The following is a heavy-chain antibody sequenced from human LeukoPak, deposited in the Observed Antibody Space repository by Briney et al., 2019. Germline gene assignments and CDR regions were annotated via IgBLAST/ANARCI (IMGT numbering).Heavy chain of an antibody. CDR1: GYSFTSYT. Sequence: ASVKVSCKASGYSFTSYTISWVRQAPGQGLEWMGRISAYNGNTNYAQNLQGRVTMTTDTSTSTAYMELRSLRSDDTAVYYCASSDEDWGIVGPTWLDYWGLGTLVTVA. J-gene: IGHJ4*01. CDR3: ASSDEDWGIVGPTWLDY. D-gene: IGHD1-26*01. CDR2: ISAYNGNT. V-gene: IGHV1-18*01.